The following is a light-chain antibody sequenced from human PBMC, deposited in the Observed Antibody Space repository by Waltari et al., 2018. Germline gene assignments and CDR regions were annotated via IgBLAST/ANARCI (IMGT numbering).Light chain of an antibody. J-gene: IGLJ2*01. Sequence: SYVLTQPPSVSVAPGKTARISCAGQNIRSKTVHWYQQRPGQAPVLVIYDYTVRPSGIPARISGSATATLTIARVEAGDEADYYCQVWDSSGDHPVFGGGTRLTVL. CDR3: QVWDSSGDHPV. CDR2: DYT. V-gene: IGLV3-21*03. CDR1: NIRSKT.